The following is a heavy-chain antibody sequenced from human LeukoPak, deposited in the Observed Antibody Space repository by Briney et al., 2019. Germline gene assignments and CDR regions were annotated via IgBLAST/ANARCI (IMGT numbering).Heavy chain of an antibody. D-gene: IGHD1-20*01. J-gene: IGHJ4*02. Sequence: SEALSLTRTVSGGSISSYYWSWIRQPPGKGLEWIGYIYYSGSTNYNPSLKSRVTISVDTSKNQFSLKLSSVTAADTAVYYCARPDWGPNWNGAFDYWGQGTLVTVSS. CDR1: GGSISSYY. V-gene: IGHV4-59*01. CDR3: ARPDWGPNWNGAFDY. CDR2: IYYSGST.